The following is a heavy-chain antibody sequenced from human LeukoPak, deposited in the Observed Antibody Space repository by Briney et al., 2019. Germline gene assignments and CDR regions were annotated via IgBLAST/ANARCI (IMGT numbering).Heavy chain of an antibody. CDR1: EFTFSSYS. V-gene: IGHV3-30*18. CDR3: AKDSSAPISITMVRGRWYFDY. D-gene: IGHD3-10*01. J-gene: IGHJ4*02. Sequence: GGSLRLSCAASEFTFSSYSMNWVRQAPGKGLEWVAVISYDGSYKYYADSVKGRFTISRDNSKNTLYLQMNSLRPEDTAVYYCAKDSSAPISITMVRGRWYFDYWGQGTLVTVSS. CDR2: ISYDGSYK.